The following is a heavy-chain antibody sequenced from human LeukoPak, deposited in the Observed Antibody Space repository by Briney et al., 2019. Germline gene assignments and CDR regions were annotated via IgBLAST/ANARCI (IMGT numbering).Heavy chain of an antibody. CDR3: AKEGDYRSWVGFDY. CDR1: GFTFSSYA. D-gene: IGHD4-11*01. CDR2: ISGSGGST. V-gene: IGHV3-23*01. Sequence: GGSLRLACASSGFTFSSYAMSWVRQAPGKGLEWVSAISGSGGSTYYADSVKGRFTISRDNSKNTLYLQMNSLRAEDTAVYYCAKEGDYRSWVGFDYWGQGTLVTVSS. J-gene: IGHJ4*02.